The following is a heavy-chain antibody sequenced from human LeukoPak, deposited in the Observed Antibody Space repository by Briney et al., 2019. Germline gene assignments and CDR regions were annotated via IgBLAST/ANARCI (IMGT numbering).Heavy chain of an antibody. Sequence: GGSLRLSCAASGFTFSSYTMSWVRQAPGKGLEWVSTISSSGGNTYYVDSVKGRFTISGDNSKSTLYLQVNSLRAEDTAVYYCAKDSPSAPVTSVWGQGTLVTVSS. D-gene: IGHD4-17*01. CDR1: GFTFSSYT. CDR2: ISSSGGNT. CDR3: AKDSPSAPVTSV. J-gene: IGHJ4*02. V-gene: IGHV3-23*01.